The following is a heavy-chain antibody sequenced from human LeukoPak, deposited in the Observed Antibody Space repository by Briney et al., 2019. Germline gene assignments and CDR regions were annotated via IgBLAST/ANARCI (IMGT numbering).Heavy chain of an antibody. CDR3: ARGLLAGDYVNWYFDL. CDR1: GYTSTGYY. V-gene: IGHV1-2*02. D-gene: IGHD4-17*01. CDR2: INPHSGGT. Sequence: ASVKVSCKASGYTSTGYYIHWVRQAPGQGLEWMGWINPHSGGTNYAQKFQGRVTMTRDTSISTAFMELSRLTSDDTAVYYCARGLLAGDYVNWYFDLWGRGTLVTVSS. J-gene: IGHJ2*01.